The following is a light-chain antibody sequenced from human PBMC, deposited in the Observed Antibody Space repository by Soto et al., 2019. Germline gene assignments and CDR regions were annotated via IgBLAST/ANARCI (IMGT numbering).Light chain of an antibody. CDR1: QGINSF. J-gene: IGKJ5*01. CDR2: AAS. V-gene: IGKV1-39*01. Sequence: IQLTPSPSSLSSSVVDRVTITCRASQGINSFLAWYQQKPGKAPKLLIYAASTLQSGVPARFSGSGSGTDFTLTISSLQPEDFATYYCQQSCDCPITFGQGTRLEIK. CDR3: QQSCDCPIT.